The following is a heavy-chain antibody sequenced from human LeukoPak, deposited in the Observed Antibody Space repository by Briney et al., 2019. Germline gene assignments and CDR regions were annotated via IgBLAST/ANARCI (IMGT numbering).Heavy chain of an antibody. J-gene: IGHJ5*02. CDR1: GYTFTSYG. CDR3: ARATYDILTGRNWFDP. CDR2: ISAYNGNT. V-gene: IGHV1-18*04. D-gene: IGHD3-9*01. Sequence: WASVKVSCKASGYTFTSYGISWVRQAPGQGLEWMGWISAYNGNTNYAQKLQGRVTMTTDTSTSTAYMELRSLRSDDTAVYYCARATYDILTGRNWFDPWGQGTLVTVSS.